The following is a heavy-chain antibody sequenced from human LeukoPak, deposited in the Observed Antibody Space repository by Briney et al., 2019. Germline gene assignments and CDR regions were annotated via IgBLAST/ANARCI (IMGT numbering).Heavy chain of an antibody. D-gene: IGHD3-16*01. Sequence: PSETLSLTRTVSGGSISSYYWSWIRQPPGKGLEWIGYIYYSGSTNYNPSLKSRVTISVDTSKNQFSLKLTSVTAADTAVYYCARETSQKGAHYMDAWGKGTTVTISS. V-gene: IGHV4-59*01. J-gene: IGHJ6*03. CDR1: GGSISSYY. CDR2: IYYSGST. CDR3: ARETSQKGAHYMDA.